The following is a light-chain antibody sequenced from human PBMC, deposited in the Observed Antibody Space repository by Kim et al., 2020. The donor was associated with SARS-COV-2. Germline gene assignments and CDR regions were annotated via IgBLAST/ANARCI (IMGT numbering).Light chain of an antibody. CDR2: YDS. J-gene: IGLJ3*02. CDR3: QVWDSSSEHPV. CDR1: NIGSKS. V-gene: IGLV3-21*04. Sequence: SYELTQPPSVSVAPGKTASITCGGNNIGSKSVHWYQQKPGQAPVLVIYYDSDRPSGIPERFSGSNSGNTATLTISRVEAGDEADYYCQVWDSSSEHPVFGGGTKLTVL.